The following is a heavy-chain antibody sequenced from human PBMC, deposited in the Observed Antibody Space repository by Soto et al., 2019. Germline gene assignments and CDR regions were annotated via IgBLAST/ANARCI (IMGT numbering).Heavy chain of an antibody. Sequence: GGSVKVSCKASGYTFTSYAMHWVRQAPGQRLEWMGWINAGNGNTKYSQKFQGRVTITRDTSASTAYMELSSLRSEDTAVYYCARDLCSGGSCYFNWFDPWGQGTLVTVSS. J-gene: IGHJ5*02. CDR2: INAGNGNT. D-gene: IGHD2-15*01. CDR3: ARDLCSGGSCYFNWFDP. CDR1: GYTFTSYA. V-gene: IGHV1-3*01.